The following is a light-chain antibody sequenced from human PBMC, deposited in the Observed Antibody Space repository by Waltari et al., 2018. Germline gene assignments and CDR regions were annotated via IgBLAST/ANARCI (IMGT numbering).Light chain of an antibody. CDR2: SNN. Sequence: QSLLTQPPSVSGTSGQRVTIPCSGSRSNLGTNVVSWYPQLPGTAPKLLIHSNNKRPSGVPDRFSCSKSGTSASLAISGLQSEDEGDYYCSAWDDSLNGHMIFGGGTKLIVL. CDR1: RSNLGTNV. CDR3: SAWDDSLNGHMI. J-gene: IGLJ2*01. V-gene: IGLV1-44*01.